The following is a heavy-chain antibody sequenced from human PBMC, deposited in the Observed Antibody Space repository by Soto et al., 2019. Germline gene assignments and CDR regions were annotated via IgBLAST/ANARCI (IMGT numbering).Heavy chain of an antibody. D-gene: IGHD5-12*01. CDR1: GASISGGGYF. V-gene: IGHV4-31*03. Sequence: QVQLQESGPGLVEPSQTLSLTCTVSGASISGGGYFWSWIRQHPGQGLEWIGHTSYSGNTYYKRSLMSRMTIHPETSKHQISMTLTSVTAADTAVYYCARDRHLDTILASYGMDVWGQGPRSPSP. CDR2: TSYSGNT. J-gene: IGHJ6*02. CDR3: ARDRHLDTILASYGMDV.